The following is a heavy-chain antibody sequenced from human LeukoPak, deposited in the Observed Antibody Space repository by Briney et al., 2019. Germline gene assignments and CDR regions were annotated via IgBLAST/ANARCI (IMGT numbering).Heavy chain of an antibody. CDR3: ARESLSGAPPYYYYGMDV. Sequence: GGSLRLSCAASGFTFSSYAMHWVCQARGKGLEWVAVISYDGSNKYYADSVKGRFTISRDNSKNTLYLQMNSLRAEDTAVYYCARESLSGAPPYYYYGMDVWGQGTTVTVSS. CDR2: ISYDGSNK. J-gene: IGHJ6*02. CDR1: GFTFSSYA. D-gene: IGHD7-27*01. V-gene: IGHV3-30-3*01.